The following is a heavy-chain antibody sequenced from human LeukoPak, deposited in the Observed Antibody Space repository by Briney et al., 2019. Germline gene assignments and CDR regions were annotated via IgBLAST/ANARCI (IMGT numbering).Heavy chain of an antibody. CDR3: ARGGAIAARPEAFDI. CDR2: INPNSGGT. J-gene: IGHJ3*02. CDR1: GYTFTGYY. Sequence: ASVKVSCKASGYTFTGYYMHWVRQAPGQGLEWMGWINPNSGGTNYAQKFQGRVTMTRDTSISTAYMELSRLRSDDTAVYYCARGGAIAARPEAFDIWGQGTMVTVSS. D-gene: IGHD6-6*01. V-gene: IGHV1-2*02.